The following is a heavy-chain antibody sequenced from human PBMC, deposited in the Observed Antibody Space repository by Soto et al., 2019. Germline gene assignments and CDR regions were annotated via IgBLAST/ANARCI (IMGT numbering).Heavy chain of an antibody. CDR3: ARGGDIVVVVAAQQAPFDY. J-gene: IGHJ4*02. D-gene: IGHD2-15*01. CDR1: GFTFSSYS. V-gene: IGHV3-21*01. CDR2: ISSSSSYI. Sequence: GGSLRLSCAASGFTFSSYSMNWVRQAPGKGLEWVSSISSSSSYIYYADSVKGRFTISRDNAKNSLYLQMNSLRAEDTAVYYCARGGDIVVVVAAQQAPFDYWGQGTLVTVSS.